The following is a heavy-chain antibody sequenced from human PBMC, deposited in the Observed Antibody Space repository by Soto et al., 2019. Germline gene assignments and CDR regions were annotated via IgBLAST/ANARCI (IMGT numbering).Heavy chain of an antibody. Sequence: PGGSLRVSCAAAGLNISSYAMSWVRKTTGKGLEWVSAISGSGGSTYYADSVEGRFTISRDNSKNTLYLQMNSLRAEDTAVYYCAKDQFAYGSGSYYRTFDYWGQGTLVTVSS. CDR1: GLNISSYA. CDR3: AKDQFAYGSGSYYRTFDY. V-gene: IGHV3-23*01. J-gene: IGHJ4*02. D-gene: IGHD3-10*01. CDR2: ISGSGGST.